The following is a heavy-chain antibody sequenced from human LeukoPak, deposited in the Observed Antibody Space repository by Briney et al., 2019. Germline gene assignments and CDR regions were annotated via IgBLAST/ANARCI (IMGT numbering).Heavy chain of an antibody. Sequence: ASVKVSCKASGYTFTSYCISWVRQAPGQGLEWMGWISAYNGNTNYAQKLQGRVTMTTDTSTSTGYMELMSLRSDDTAVYYCASAIKGQKATFDYWGHGSLVTVSS. D-gene: IGHD1-1*01. CDR3: ASAIKGQKATFDY. J-gene: IGHJ4*03. V-gene: IGHV1-18*01. CDR2: ISAYNGNT. CDR1: GYTFTSYC.